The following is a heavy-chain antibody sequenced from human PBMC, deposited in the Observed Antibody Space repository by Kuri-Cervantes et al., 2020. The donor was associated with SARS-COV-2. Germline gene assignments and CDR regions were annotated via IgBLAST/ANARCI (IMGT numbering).Heavy chain of an antibody. CDR2: INPNTGGT. J-gene: IGHJ6*02. Sequence: ASVKVSCKASGYSFTDYSIHWVRQAPGQGLEWMGRINPNTGGTMYAQRFQGWVTMNRDTSLTTAYMELGRLTSDDTAVYYCARASVRGIIITYHSYGMDVWGQGTTVTVSS. CDR3: ARASVRGIIITYHSYGMDV. CDR1: GYSFTDYS. D-gene: IGHD3-10*01. V-gene: IGHV1-2*04.